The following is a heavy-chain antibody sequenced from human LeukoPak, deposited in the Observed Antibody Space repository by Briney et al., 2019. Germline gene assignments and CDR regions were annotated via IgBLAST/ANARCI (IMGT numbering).Heavy chain of an antibody. CDR1: GFAFSSYG. CDR3: AKGKASGWYIVDY. J-gene: IGHJ4*02. V-gene: IGHV3-23*01. CDR2: ISGSGGST. Sequence: GGSLRLSCAASGFAFSSYGMSWVRQAPGKGLEWVSAISGSGGSTYYADSVKGRFTISRDNSKNTLYLQMNSLRAEDTAVYYCAKGKASGWYIVDYWGQGTLVTVSS. D-gene: IGHD6-19*01.